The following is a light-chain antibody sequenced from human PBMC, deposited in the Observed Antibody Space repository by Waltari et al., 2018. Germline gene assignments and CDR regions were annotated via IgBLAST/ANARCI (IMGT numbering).Light chain of an antibody. CDR3: PQSYSTPRA. V-gene: IGKV1-39*01. Sequence: DIQMTQSPSSLSASVGARVTITCRASQSISSYLNWYQQKPGKAPNLLIYAASSLQSGVPSRFSGSGSGTDFTLTISSLQPEDFATYYCPQSYSTPRAFGPGTKVDIK. CDR2: AAS. J-gene: IGKJ3*01. CDR1: QSISSY.